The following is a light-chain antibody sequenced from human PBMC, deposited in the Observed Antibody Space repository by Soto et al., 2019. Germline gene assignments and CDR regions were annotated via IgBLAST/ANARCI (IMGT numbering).Light chain of an antibody. J-gene: IGLJ1*01. CDR1: SSNTGSNY. Sequence: QSVLTQPPSASGTPGQRVTISCSGSSSNTGSNYVYWYQQLPGTAPKLLIYRNNQRPSGVPDRCSGSKSGTSASLAISGILSEDEGDYYCAAWDDSLSGYVFVTGTKLTVL. CDR3: AAWDDSLSGYV. V-gene: IGLV1-47*01. CDR2: RNN.